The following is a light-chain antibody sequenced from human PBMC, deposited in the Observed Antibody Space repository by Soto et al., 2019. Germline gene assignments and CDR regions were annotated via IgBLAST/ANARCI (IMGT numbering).Light chain of an antibody. CDR2: ATS. J-gene: IGKJ1*01. Sequence: DIQMTQSPSSLSASIGDRVTITCRASQSISSYLNWYQQIPGKAPKLLIYATSSLQNGVSSRFSGRGSGTDFTLTISSLQPDDFATYYCQQYNSYSQAFGQGSKAAIK. CDR3: QQYNSYSQA. CDR1: QSISSY. V-gene: IGKV1-39*01.